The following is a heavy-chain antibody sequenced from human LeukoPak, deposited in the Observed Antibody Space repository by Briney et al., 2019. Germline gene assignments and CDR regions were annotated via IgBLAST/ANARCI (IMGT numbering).Heavy chain of an antibody. J-gene: IGHJ6*02. Sequence: SETLSLTCTVSGGSISSYYWSWIRQPPGEGLEWIGYIYYSGSTNYNPSLKSRVTISVDTSKNQFSLKLSSVTAADTAVYYCARGIDLMTGYGMDVWGQGTTVTVSS. CDR2: IYYSGST. D-gene: IGHD3-9*01. CDR3: ARGIDLMTGYGMDV. CDR1: GGSISSYY. V-gene: IGHV4-59*01.